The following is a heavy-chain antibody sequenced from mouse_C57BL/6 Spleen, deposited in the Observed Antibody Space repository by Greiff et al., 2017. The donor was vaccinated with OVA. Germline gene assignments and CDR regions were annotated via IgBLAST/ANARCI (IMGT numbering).Heavy chain of an antibody. D-gene: IGHD1-1*01. CDR3: ARSTGYYGSSYEFAY. V-gene: IGHV1-69*01. Sequence: QVQLQQSGAELVMPGASVKLSCKASGYTFTSYWMHWVKQRPGQGLEWIGEIDPSDSYTNYNQKFKGKSTLTVDKSSSTAYMQLSSLTSEDSAVYYCARSTGYYGSSYEFAYWGQGTLVTVSA. CDR2: IDPSDSYT. CDR1: GYTFTSYW. J-gene: IGHJ3*01.